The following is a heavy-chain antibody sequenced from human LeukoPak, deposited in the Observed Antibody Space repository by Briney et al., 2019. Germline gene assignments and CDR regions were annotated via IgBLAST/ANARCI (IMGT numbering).Heavy chain of an antibody. CDR3: ANIERWLVHGFDL. D-gene: IGHD6-19*01. CDR2: IRYDGSNK. V-gene: IGHV3-30*02. J-gene: IGHJ2*01. Sequence: GGSLRLSCAASGFTFSSYGMHWVRQAPGKGLEWVAFIRYDGSNKYYADSVKGRFTISRDNSRNAVFLQMISPRDDDTAIYYCANIERWLVHGFDLWGRGTLVTVSS. CDR1: GFTFSSYG.